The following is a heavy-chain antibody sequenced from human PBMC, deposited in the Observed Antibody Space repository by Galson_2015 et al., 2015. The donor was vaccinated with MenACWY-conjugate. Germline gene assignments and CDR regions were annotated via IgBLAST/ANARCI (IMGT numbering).Heavy chain of an antibody. J-gene: IGHJ3*02. D-gene: IGHD3-22*01. Sequence: SETLSLTCTVSGGSISSSSYYWGWIRQPPGKGLEWIGSIYYSGSTYYNPSLKSRVTISVDTSKNQFSLKLSSVTAADTAVYYCARVAVYYDSSGYYYGIDAFDIWGQGTMVTVSS. V-gene: IGHV4-39*07. CDR2: IYYSGST. CDR1: GGSISSSSYY. CDR3: ARVAVYYDSSGYYYGIDAFDI.